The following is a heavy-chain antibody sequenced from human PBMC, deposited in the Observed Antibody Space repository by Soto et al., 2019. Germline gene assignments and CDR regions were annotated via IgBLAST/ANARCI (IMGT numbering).Heavy chain of an antibody. V-gene: IGHV4-59*01. CDR1: GGSISSYY. D-gene: IGHD3-3*01. CDR3: ARDRSDFWSGYSHYYGMDV. J-gene: IGHJ6*02. Sequence: SETLSLTCTAYGGSISSYYWSWIRQPPGKGLEWIGYIYYSGSTNYNPSLKSRVTISVDTSKNQFSLKLSSVTAADTAVYYCARDRSDFWSGYSHYYGMDVWGQGTTVTVSS. CDR2: IYYSGST.